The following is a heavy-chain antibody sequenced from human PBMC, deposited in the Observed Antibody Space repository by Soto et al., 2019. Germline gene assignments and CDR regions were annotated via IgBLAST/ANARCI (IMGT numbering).Heavy chain of an antibody. V-gene: IGHV4-34*01. Sequence: SETLSLTCAVYCGSFSGYYWSWIRQPPGKGLEWIGEINHSGSTNYNPSLKSRVTISVDTSKNQFSLKPSSVTAADTAVYYCARGGKVVPAAPSLSYYYGMDVWGQGTTVTVSS. J-gene: IGHJ6*02. CDR3: ARGGKVVPAAPSLSYYYGMDV. D-gene: IGHD2-2*01. CDR1: CGSFSGYY. CDR2: INHSGST.